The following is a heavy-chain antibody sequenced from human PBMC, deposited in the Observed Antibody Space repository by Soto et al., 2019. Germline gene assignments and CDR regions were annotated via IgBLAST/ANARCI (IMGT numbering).Heavy chain of an antibody. CDR1: GGSISSYF. V-gene: IGHV4-59*01. CDR3: ANFNWYFDL. J-gene: IGHJ2*01. Sequence: QVQLQESGPGLVKPSETLSITCTVSGGSISSYFWSWIRQPPGKGLEWIGYIYYTGSTNDNPSLESRVTISVDTSKNQFSLQLSSVTAADTAVYYCANFNWYFDLWGRGTLVTVSS. CDR2: IYYTGST.